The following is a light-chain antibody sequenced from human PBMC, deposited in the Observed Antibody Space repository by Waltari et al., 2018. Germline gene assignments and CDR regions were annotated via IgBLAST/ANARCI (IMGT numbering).Light chain of an antibody. CDR2: AAS. J-gene: IGKJ1*01. CDR3: LQDYNYPWT. V-gene: IGKV1-6*01. CDR1: QGIRNA. Sequence: AIQMTPSPSSLSASVGDRLTITCRASQGIRNALGWYQQKPGKAPKLLIYAASSLQSGVPSRFSGSGSGTDFTLTISSLQPEDFATYYCLQDYNYPWTFGQGTKVEIK.